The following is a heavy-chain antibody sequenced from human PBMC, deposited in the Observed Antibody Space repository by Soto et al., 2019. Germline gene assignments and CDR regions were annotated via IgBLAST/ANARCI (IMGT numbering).Heavy chain of an antibody. Sequence: QLQLQESGPGLVKPSETLSLTCTVSGGSISSSSYYWGWIRQPPGKGLEWIGSIYYSGNTYYTPXLLRRVPTSVHXSXHXXSLTLSSVTAADTAVYYCAREGGRYCTGGSCQVDYWGQGTLVTVSS. CDR2: IYYSGNT. CDR3: AREGGRYCTGGSCQVDY. CDR1: GGSISSSSYY. D-gene: IGHD2-15*01. J-gene: IGHJ4*02. V-gene: IGHV4-39*02.